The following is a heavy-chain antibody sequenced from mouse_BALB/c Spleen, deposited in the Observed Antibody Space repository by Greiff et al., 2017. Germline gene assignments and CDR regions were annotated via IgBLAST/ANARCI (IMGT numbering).Heavy chain of an antibody. CDR3: AREALRLRYFDV. J-gene: IGHJ1*01. CDR1: GFTFSSYA. Sequence: EVKVVESGGGLVKPGGSLKLSCAASGFTFSSYAMSWVRQSPEKRLEWVAEISSGGSYTYYPDTVTGRFTISRDNAKNTLYLEMSSLRSEDTAMYYCAREALRLRYFDVWGAGTTVTVSS. D-gene: IGHD1-2*01. V-gene: IGHV5-9-4*01. CDR2: ISSGGSYT.